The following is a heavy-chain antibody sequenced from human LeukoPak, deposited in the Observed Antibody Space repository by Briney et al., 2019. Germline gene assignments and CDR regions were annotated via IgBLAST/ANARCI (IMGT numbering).Heavy chain of an antibody. CDR3: ARRIPTFFFDY. J-gene: IGHJ4*02. D-gene: IGHD2-21*01. CDR1: GGSISRSSYY. Sequence: SETVSLTCSVSGGSISRSSYYWGWVRQPPGKGLDWIGSIYYSGSTYYNPSLKSRVTISVDTSKNHFSLKLTSVTAADTAVYYCARRIPTFFFDYWGQGTLVTVSS. CDR2: IYYSGST. V-gene: IGHV4-39*01.